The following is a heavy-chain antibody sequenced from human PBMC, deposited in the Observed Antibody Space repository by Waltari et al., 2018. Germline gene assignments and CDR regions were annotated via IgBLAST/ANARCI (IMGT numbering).Heavy chain of an antibody. CDR1: GFFFSGSW. CDR3: TRDNWGTSDY. D-gene: IGHD7-27*01. CDR2: INPAGSGT. Sequence: EVVLVASGGGFAQPGGSLRRPCAASGFFFSGSWLPRVRQAPGKGLEWVSRINPAGSGTTYADSVRGRFTISRDNAQNTLHLQMNSLRVEDTAMYYCTRDNWGTSDYWGQGTLVTVSS. J-gene: IGHJ4*02. V-gene: IGHV3-74*01.